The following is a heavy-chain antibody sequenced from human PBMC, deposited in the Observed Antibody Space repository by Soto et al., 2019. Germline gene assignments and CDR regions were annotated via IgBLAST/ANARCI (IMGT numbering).Heavy chain of an antibody. J-gene: IGHJ4*02. CDR1: GGSFSGYY. V-gene: IGHV4-34*01. CDR2: INHSGST. CDR3: ARGWGKYFGVNDF. Sequence: YGGSFSGYYWTWIRQPPGTGLEWFGEINHSGSTNYNPSLKSRVTISVDTSKNQFSLKLTSVTAADTAVYYCARGWGKYFGVNDFWGQGTLVTVSS. D-gene: IGHD2-8*01.